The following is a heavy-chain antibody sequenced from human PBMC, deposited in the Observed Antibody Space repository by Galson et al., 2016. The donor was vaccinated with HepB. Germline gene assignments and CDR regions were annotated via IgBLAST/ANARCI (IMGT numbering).Heavy chain of an antibody. V-gene: IGHV3-74*01. CDR2: INIDGSAT. CDR3: AREEITVVGGVITPRFDS. D-gene: IGHD3-10*01. CDR1: GFTFSTYW. J-gene: IGHJ5*01. Sequence: SLRLSCAASGFTFSTYWMHWLRQVPGKGLVWVARINIDGSATNYADSVKGRFTVSRDNAQSTLFLQMDSLRDDDTAVYYCAREEITVVGGVITPRFDSWGQGTLVTVSS.